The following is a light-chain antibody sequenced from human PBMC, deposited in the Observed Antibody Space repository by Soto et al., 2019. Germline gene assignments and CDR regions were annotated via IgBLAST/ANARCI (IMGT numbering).Light chain of an antibody. Sequence: QSALTQPASVSGSPGQSIAISCTGTSNDVGGYNYVSWYQQHPGKAPKLMIYDVSARPSGVSNRFSGSKSDNTASLTISGLQADDEADYYCSSYTSSNTVVFGGGTKVTVL. CDR2: DVS. CDR3: SSYTSSNTVV. V-gene: IGLV2-14*01. CDR1: SNDVGGYNY. J-gene: IGLJ2*01.